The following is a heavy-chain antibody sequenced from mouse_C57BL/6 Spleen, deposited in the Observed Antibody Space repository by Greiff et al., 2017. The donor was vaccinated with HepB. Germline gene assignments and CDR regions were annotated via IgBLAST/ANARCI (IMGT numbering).Heavy chain of an antibody. D-gene: IGHD1-1*01. J-gene: IGHJ3*01. CDR2: IYPSDSET. Sequence: QVQLQQPGAELVRPGSSVKLSCKASGYTFTSYWMDWVKQRPGQGLEWIGNIYPSDSETHYNQKFKDKATLTVDKSSSTAYMQLSSLTSEDSAVYYCARHYYGSSSWFAYWGQGTLVTVSA. CDR1: GYTFTSYW. V-gene: IGHV1-61*01. CDR3: ARHYYGSSSWFAY.